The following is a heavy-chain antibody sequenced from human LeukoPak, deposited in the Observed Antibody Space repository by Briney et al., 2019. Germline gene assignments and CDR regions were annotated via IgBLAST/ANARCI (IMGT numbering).Heavy chain of an antibody. V-gene: IGHV4-39*01. D-gene: IGHD6-19*01. Sequence: SETLSLTCTVSGVSISSSNSYWGWIRQPPGKGLEWIGSIYYSGNTYYNASLKSQVSISIDTSKNQFSLRLTSVTAADTAVYYCARHSPLSGWYYYYYMDVWGKGTTVTVSS. CDR3: ARHSPLSGWYYYYYMDV. J-gene: IGHJ6*03. CDR1: GVSISSSNSY. CDR2: IYYSGNT.